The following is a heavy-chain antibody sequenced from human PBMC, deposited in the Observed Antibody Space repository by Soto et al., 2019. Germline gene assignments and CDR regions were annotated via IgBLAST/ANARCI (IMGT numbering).Heavy chain of an antibody. D-gene: IGHD3-9*01. CDR2: INPSGGST. CDR3: ARDLARLRYGYYFDY. J-gene: IGHJ4*02. CDR1: GYTFTSYH. Sequence: GASVKVSCKASGYTFTSYHMHWVRQAPGQGLEWMGIINPSGGSTSYAQKFQGRVTMTRDTSTSTVYMELSSPRSEDTAVYYCARDLARLRYGYYFDYWGQGTLVTVSS. V-gene: IGHV1-46*03.